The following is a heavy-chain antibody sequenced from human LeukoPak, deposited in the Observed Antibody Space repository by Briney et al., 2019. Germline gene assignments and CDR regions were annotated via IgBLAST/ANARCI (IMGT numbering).Heavy chain of an antibody. Sequence: GGSLRLSCAASGFAFSTYSMNWVRQAPGKGLEWVSYISSSSSSIYYADSVKGRFTISRDNAKNSLYLQINSLRAEDTAVYYCARQNGADYYYYFDSWGQGTPVTVSS. CDR3: ARQNGADYYYYFDS. V-gene: IGHV3-48*01. CDR2: ISSSSSSI. CDR1: GFAFSTYS. J-gene: IGHJ4*02. D-gene: IGHD3-22*01.